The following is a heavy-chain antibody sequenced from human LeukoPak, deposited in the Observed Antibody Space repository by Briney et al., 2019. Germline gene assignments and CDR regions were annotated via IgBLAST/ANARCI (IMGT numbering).Heavy chain of an antibody. CDR1: GFTFSSYS. CDR3: AREDRSWYYDFWSGPRDFDY. V-gene: IGHV3-21*01. CDR2: ISSSSYI. J-gene: IGHJ4*02. D-gene: IGHD3-3*01. Sequence: GGSLRLSCAASGFTFSSYSMNWVRQAPGKGLEWVSSISSSSYIYYADSVKGRFTISRDNAKNSLYLQMNSLRAEDTAVYYCAREDRSWYYDFWSGPRDFDYWGQGTLVTVSS.